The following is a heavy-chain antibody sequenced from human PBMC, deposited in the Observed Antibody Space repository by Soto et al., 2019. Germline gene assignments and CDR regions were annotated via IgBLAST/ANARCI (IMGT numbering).Heavy chain of an antibody. CDR2: MYWSGST. J-gene: IGHJ4*02. D-gene: IGHD3-9*01. Sequence: SETLSLTCSVSGGSISDFYWGWIRQPPGQGLEWIAYMYWSGSTKKNPSLKSRVTISVDTSKKQFSLKLSSVTAADTAVYYCARTGTYDILTGYPIDYWGQGTLVTVSS. CDR1: GGSISDFY. CDR3: ARTGTYDILTGYPIDY. V-gene: IGHV4-59*12.